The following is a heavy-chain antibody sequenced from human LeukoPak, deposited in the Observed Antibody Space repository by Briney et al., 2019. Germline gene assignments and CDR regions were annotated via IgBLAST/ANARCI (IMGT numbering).Heavy chain of an antibody. V-gene: IGHV3-15*01. J-gene: IGHJ4*02. D-gene: IGHD6-19*01. CDR2: IKSKTDGGTT. Sequence: GGSLRLSCAASGFTFSNAWMSWVRQAPGKGLEWVGRIKSKTDGGTTDYAAPVKGRFTISRDDSKNTLYLQMNSLKTEDTAVYYCAKDRRAGYSSGWYYFDYWGQGTLVTVSS. CDR1: GFTFSNAW. CDR3: AKDRRAGYSSGWYYFDY.